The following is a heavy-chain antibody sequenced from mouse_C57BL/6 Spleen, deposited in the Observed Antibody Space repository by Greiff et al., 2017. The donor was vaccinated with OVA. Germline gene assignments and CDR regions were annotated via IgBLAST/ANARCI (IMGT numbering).Heavy chain of an antibody. V-gene: IGHV1-80*01. J-gene: IGHJ2*01. CDR2: IYPGDGDT. Sequence: VQLQQSGAELVKPGASVKISCKASGYAFSSYWMNWVKQRPGKGLEWIGQIYPGDGDTNYNGKFKGKATLTADKSSSTAYMQLSSLTSEDSAVYFCARWELNWYYFDYWGQGTTLTVSS. CDR1: GYAFSSYW. D-gene: IGHD4-1*02. CDR3: ARWELNWYYFDY.